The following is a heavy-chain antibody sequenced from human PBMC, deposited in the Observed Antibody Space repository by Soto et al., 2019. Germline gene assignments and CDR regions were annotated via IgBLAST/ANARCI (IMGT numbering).Heavy chain of an antibody. D-gene: IGHD3-10*01. CDR3: AKDGRGSGSHYNSFGY. Sequence: EVQLVESGGGLIQPGGSLKLSCAASGLPAATNNLTWVRQAPGKGLEWVSLIYSTGTTKYADSVKGRFTVSRDNAKNTLYLQMNSLRAEDTAVYYCAKDGRGSGSHYNSFGYWGQGTLVTVSS. J-gene: IGHJ4*02. V-gene: IGHV3-53*01. CDR1: GLPAATNN. CDR2: IYSTGTT.